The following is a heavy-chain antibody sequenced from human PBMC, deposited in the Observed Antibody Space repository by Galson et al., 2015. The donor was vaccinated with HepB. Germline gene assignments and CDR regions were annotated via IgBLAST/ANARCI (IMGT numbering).Heavy chain of an antibody. CDR2: TYYRSKWYN. D-gene: IGHD3-10*01. Sequence: AISGDNVSSNSAAWNWIRQSPSRGLEWLGRTYYRSKWYNDYAVSVKSRITINPDTSKNQFSLQLNSVTPDDTAVYYCARKWFGEFSWLGSWGQGTLVTVSS. CDR3: ARKWFGEFSWLGS. J-gene: IGHJ4*02. V-gene: IGHV6-1*01. CDR1: GDNVSSNSAA.